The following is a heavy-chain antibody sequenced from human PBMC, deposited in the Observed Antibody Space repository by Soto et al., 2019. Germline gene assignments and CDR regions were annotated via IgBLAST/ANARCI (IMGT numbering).Heavy chain of an antibody. CDR1: GGSINSSSYY. CDR3: ARPHFYGDSYFDY. V-gene: IGHV4-39*01. Sequence: SETLSLTCTVSGGSINSSSYYWGWIRQPPGKGLEWIGSIYYSGSTYYNPSLKSRVTISVDTSKNQFSLKLSSVTAADTAVYYCARPHFYGDSYFDYWGQGTLVTVSS. D-gene: IGHD4-17*01. CDR2: IYYSGST. J-gene: IGHJ4*02.